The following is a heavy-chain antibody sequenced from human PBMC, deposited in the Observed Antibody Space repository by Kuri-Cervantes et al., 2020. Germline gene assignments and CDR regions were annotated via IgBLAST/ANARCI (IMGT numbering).Heavy chain of an antibody. D-gene: IGHD1-1*01. CDR1: GFTFSSYW. V-gene: IGHV3-74*01. Sequence: GGSLRLSCAASGFTFSSYWMHWVRQAPGKGLVWVARINSAGIITTYADSVKGRFTISRDNAKNSLYLQMNSLRAEDTAVYYCARVAGLERLYYYYYMDVWGKGTTVTVSS. CDR3: ARVAGLERLYYYYYMDV. J-gene: IGHJ6*03. CDR2: INSAGIIT.